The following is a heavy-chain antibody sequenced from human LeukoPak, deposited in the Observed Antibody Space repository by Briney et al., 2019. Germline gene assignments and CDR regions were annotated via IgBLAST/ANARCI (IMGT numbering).Heavy chain of an antibody. V-gene: IGHV3-30*03. D-gene: IGHD3-10*01. J-gene: IGHJ4*02. CDR1: GFTFSSYG. Sequence: PWGSLRLSCAASGFTFSSYGMHWVRQAPGKGLEWVAVISYDGSNKSYADSVKGRFAISRDNSKNTIYLQMNSLRAEDTAVYYCAFYRGAHSYFPYWGQGTLVTVSS. CDR3: AFYRGAHSYFPY. CDR2: ISYDGSNK.